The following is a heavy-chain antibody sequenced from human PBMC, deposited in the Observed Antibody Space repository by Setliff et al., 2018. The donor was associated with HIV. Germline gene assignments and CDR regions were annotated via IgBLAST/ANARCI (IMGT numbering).Heavy chain of an antibody. CDR1: GGSINRGNYY. CDR3: ARDSEPGTRVAGTTGLDY. J-gene: IGHJ4*02. CDR2: IHITGNT. Sequence: SETLSLTCSVSGGSINRGNYYWTWIRQSAGKGLEWIGHIHITGNTDYNPSLKSRVTISVDTSRNQFSLTLTSVTATDTAVYYCARDSEPGTRVAGTTGLDYWGQGSLVTVSS. D-gene: IGHD6-19*01. V-gene: IGHV4-61*09.